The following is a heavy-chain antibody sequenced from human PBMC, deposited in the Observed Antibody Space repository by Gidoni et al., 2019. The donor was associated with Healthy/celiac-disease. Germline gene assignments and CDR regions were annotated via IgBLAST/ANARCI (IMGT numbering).Heavy chain of an antibody. J-gene: IGHJ4*02. V-gene: IGHV3-9*01. CDR1: GFTFDDYA. CDR3: AKDIEGSGWNYFDY. Sequence: EVQLVESGGGLVQPGRSLRLSCAASGFTFDDYAMHWVRQAPGKGLEWVSGISWNSGSIGYADSVKGRFTISRDNAKNSLYLQMNSLRAEDTALYYCAKDIEGSGWNYFDYWGQGTLVTVSS. D-gene: IGHD6-19*01. CDR2: ISWNSGSI.